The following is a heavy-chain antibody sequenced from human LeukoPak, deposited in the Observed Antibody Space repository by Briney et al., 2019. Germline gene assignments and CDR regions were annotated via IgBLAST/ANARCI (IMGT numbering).Heavy chain of an antibody. Sequence: PGGSLRFSCAASGFTFSSYAMHWVRQAPGKGLEWVAVISYDGSNKYYADSVKGRFTISRDNSKNTLYLQMNSLRAEDTAVYYCASFLIAAAGTEQFHYWGQGTLVTVSS. D-gene: IGHD6-13*01. V-gene: IGHV3-30*04. CDR1: GFTFSSYA. CDR3: ASFLIAAAGTEQFHY. CDR2: ISYDGSNK. J-gene: IGHJ4*02.